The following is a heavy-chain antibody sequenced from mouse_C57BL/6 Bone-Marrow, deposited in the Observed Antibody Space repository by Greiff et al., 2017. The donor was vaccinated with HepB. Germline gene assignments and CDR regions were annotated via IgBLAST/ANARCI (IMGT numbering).Heavy chain of an antibody. J-gene: IGHJ2*01. Sequence: QVHVKQPGAELVKPGASVKMSCKASGYTFTSYWITWVKQRPGQGLEWIGDIYPGSGSTNYNEKFKSKATLTVDTSSSTAYMQLSSLTSEDSAVYYCARSPFYWGQGTTLTVSS. V-gene: IGHV1-55*01. CDR1: GYTFTSYW. CDR2: IYPGSGST. CDR3: ARSPFY.